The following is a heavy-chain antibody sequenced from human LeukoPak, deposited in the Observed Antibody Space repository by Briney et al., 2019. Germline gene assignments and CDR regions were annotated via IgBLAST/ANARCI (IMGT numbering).Heavy chain of an antibody. CDR1: GFTFSSYA. Sequence: GGSLRLSCAASGFTFSSYAMSWVRQAPGKGLEWVSAISGSGGSTYYADSVKGRFTISRDNYKNTLYLQMNSLRAEDTAVYYCAKGLGEATAYDFDYWGQGTLVTVSS. J-gene: IGHJ4*02. CDR3: AKGLGEATAYDFDY. CDR2: ISGSGGST. D-gene: IGHD3-16*01. V-gene: IGHV3-23*01.